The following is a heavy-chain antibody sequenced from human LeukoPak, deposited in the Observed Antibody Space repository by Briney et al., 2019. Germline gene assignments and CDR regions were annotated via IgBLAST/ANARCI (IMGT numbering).Heavy chain of an antibody. D-gene: IGHD1-26*01. V-gene: IGHV3-21*01. CDR3: AKGLEWELPPGADY. CDR2: ISSSGSYI. CDR1: GLTFSSYS. J-gene: IGHJ4*02. Sequence: GGSLRLSCAASGLTFSSYSMNWVRQAPGKGLEWVSSISSSGSYIYYADSVKGRFTISRDNAKNSLYLQMNSLRAEDTAVYYCAKGLEWELPPGADYWGQGTLVTVSS.